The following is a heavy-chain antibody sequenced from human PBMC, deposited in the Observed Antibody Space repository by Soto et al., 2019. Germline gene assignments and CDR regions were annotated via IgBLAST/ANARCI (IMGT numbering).Heavy chain of an antibody. CDR1: VYTFTSYG. CDR3: ARIIVVVPAATGAYYYYGMDV. J-gene: IGHJ6*02. V-gene: IGHV1-18*01. D-gene: IGHD2-2*01. Sequence: ASVTVSCKASVYTFTSYGISWVRQAPGQGLEWMGWISAYNGNTNYAQKLQGRVTMTTDTSTSTAYMELRSLRSDDTAVYYCARIIVVVPAATGAYYYYGMDVWGQGTTVTVSS. CDR2: ISAYNGNT.